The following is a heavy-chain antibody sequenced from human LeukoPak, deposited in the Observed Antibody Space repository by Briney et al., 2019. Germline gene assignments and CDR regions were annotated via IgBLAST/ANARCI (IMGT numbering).Heavy chain of an antibody. Sequence: PGGSLRLYCAASGFTFSNYVMSCVGQSPGNGLASVLVISGSGGATYYADSVKGRFTISRDNSKNTLYLQMNSLRAEDTGTYHCAKGGPSSYGYEPWLDPWGQGTLVTVSS. V-gene: IGHV3-23*01. J-gene: IGHJ5*02. CDR2: ISGSGGAT. D-gene: IGHD5-18*01. CDR1: GFTFSNYV. CDR3: AKGGPSSYGYEPWLDP.